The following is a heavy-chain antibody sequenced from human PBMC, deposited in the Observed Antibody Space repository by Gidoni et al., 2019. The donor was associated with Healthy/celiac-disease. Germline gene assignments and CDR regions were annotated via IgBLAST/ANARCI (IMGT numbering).Heavy chain of an antibody. CDR1: GYTFTSYY. J-gene: IGHJ3*02. D-gene: IGHD3-22*01. CDR3: ARGDPPRITMIVVVSDAFDI. V-gene: IGHV1-46*03. Sequence: QVQLVQSGAEVKKPGASVKVSCTASGYTFTSYYMHWVRQAPGQGLEWMGIINPSGGSTSYAQKFQGRVTMIVDTSTSTVYMELSSLRSEDTAVYYCARGDPPRITMIVVVSDAFDIWGQGTMVTVSS. CDR2: INPSGGST.